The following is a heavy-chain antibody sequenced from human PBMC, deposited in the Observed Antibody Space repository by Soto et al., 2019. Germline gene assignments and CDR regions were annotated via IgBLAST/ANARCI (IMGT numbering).Heavy chain of an antibody. CDR3: ARRYGDYSDF. Sequence: SETLSLTCTVSGGSISSYYWSWIRQPPGKGLEWIGYIYYSGGTNYNPSLKSRVTISVATSKNQFSLKLSSVTAADTAVYYCARRYGDYSDFWGQGTLVTVSS. CDR1: GGSISSYY. J-gene: IGHJ4*02. V-gene: IGHV4-59*08. D-gene: IGHD4-17*01. CDR2: IYYSGGT.